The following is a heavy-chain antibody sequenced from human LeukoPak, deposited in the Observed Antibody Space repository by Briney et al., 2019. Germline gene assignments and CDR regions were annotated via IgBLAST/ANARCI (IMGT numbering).Heavy chain of an antibody. CDR2: ISSSSTI. CDR3: ARPSPHGRYYFDY. J-gene: IGHJ4*02. V-gene: IGHV3-48*02. CDR1: GFTFSSYS. D-gene: IGHD5-24*01. Sequence: GGSLRLSCAASGFTFSSYSMNWVRQAPGKGLEWVSYISSSSTIYYADSVKGRFTISRDNAKNSLYLQMNSLRDEDTAVYYCARPSPHGRYYFDYWGQGTLVTVSS.